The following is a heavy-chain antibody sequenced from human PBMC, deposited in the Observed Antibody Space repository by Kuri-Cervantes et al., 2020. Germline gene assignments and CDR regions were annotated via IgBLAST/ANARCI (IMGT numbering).Heavy chain of an antibody. J-gene: IGHJ5*02. CDR1: GYTFTGYY. V-gene: IGHV1-8*02. CDR2: MNPNSGNT. CDR3: ARGLHRILYYAVGGDWFDP. D-gene: IGHD2-8*01. Sequence: ASVKVSCKASGYTFTGYYIQWVRQATGQGLEWMGWMNPNSGNTGYAQKFQGRVTMTRNTSISTAYMELSSLRSEDTAVYYCARGLHRILYYAVGGDWFDPWGQGTLVTVSS.